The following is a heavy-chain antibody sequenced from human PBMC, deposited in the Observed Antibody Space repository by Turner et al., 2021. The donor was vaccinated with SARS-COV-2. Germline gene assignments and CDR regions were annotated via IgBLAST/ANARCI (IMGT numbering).Heavy chain of an antibody. D-gene: IGHD2-2*01. CDR3: AKRRGYCDSTGCNYGMDV. V-gene: IGHV4-34*01. Sequence: QVQLQQWGTGLLKASETLSITCAVYGGSFSGYWWTWIRQPPGKGLEWIGEINHRGSTNYNPSLKSRVTISVDTSKSQFSLKLSSVTAADTAGYYCAKRRGYCDSTGCNYGMDVWGQGTTVTVSS. CDR1: GGSFSGYW. J-gene: IGHJ6*02. CDR2: INHRGST.